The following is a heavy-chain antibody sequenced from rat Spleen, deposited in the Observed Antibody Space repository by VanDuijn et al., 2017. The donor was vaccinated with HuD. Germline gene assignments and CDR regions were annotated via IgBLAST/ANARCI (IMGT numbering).Heavy chain of an antibody. J-gene: IGHJ3*01. CDR2: ISAGGDNT. D-gene: IGHD1-9*01. CDR3: TTGDYGYTRLFAY. Sequence: EVQLVESGGGLVQPGRSMKLSCAASGFIFSDFYMAWVRQAPTKGLEWVAYISAGGDNTYYRDSVKGRFTISRDNAKSSLYLQMDSLRSEDTATYYCTTGDYGYTRLFAYWGQGTLVTVSS. V-gene: IGHV5-27*01. CDR1: GFIFSDFY.